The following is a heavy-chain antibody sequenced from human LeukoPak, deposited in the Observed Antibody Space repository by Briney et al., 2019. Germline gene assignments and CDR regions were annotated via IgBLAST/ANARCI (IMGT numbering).Heavy chain of an antibody. V-gene: IGHV5-51*01. Sequence: GESLKISCKGSGYSFTSYWIGWVRQMPGKGLEWMGIIYPGDSDTRYSPSFQGQVTISADKSISTAYLQWSSLKASDTAMYYCARRATHANDYGDSYYFDYWGQGTLVTVSS. CDR1: GYSFTSYW. CDR3: ARRATHANDYGDSYYFDY. CDR2: IYPGDSDT. J-gene: IGHJ4*02. D-gene: IGHD4-17*01.